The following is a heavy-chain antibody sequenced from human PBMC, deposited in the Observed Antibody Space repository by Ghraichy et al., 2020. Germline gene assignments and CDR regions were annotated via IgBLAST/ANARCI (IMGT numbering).Heavy chain of an antibody. CDR2: IYYSGST. V-gene: IGHV4-61*01. CDR3: ARVGSPYYYYGMDV. D-gene: IGHD2-15*01. Sequence: SQTRSLTCTVSGGSVSSGSYYWSWIRQPPGKGLEWIGYIYYSGSTNYNPSLKSRVTISVDTSKNQFSLKLSSVTAADTAVYYCARVGSPYYYYGMDVWGQGTTVTVSS. J-gene: IGHJ6*02. CDR1: GGSVSSGSYY.